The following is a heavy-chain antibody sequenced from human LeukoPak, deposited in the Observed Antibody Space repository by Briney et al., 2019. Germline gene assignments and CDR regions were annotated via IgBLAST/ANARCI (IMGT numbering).Heavy chain of an antibody. Sequence: ASETLSLTCTVSGYSISSGYYWGWIRQPPGKGLEWIGSIYHSGSTYYNPSLKSRVTISVDTSKNQFSLKLSSVTAADTAVYYCARGYPTSGMDVWGQGTTVTVSS. D-gene: IGHD1-26*01. J-gene: IGHJ6*02. CDR2: IYHSGST. CDR3: ARGYPTSGMDV. V-gene: IGHV4-38-2*02. CDR1: GYSISSGYY.